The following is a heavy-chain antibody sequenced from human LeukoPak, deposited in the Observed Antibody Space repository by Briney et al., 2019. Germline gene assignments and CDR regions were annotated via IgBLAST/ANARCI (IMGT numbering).Heavy chain of an antibody. Sequence: GGALRLSCAASGYTFRNYHMTWVRQAPGKGLEWVANIKQDGADKYYVDSVKGRFTISRDNAKNSLYLQMSSLRADDTAVYFCARGRNRLGVLYYFDYWGQGTLVTVSS. CDR2: IKQDGADK. V-gene: IGHV3-7*03. CDR1: GYTFRNYH. J-gene: IGHJ4*02. CDR3: ARGRNRLGVLYYFDY. D-gene: IGHD7-27*01.